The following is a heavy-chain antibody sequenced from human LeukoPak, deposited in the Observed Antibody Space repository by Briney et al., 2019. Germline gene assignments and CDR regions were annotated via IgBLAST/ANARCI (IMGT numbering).Heavy chain of an antibody. D-gene: IGHD3-22*01. CDR1: GFTFSSYA. Sequence: QPGGSLRLSCAASGFTFSSYAMGWVRQAPGKGLEWVSAISGGGGSAYYADSVKGRFTISRDNSKNTLYLQMNSLRAEDTAVYYCAKREGANYYDTKPVNFDYWGQGTLVTVSS. CDR3: AKREGANYYDTKPVNFDY. V-gene: IGHV3-23*01. CDR2: ISGGGGSA. J-gene: IGHJ4*02.